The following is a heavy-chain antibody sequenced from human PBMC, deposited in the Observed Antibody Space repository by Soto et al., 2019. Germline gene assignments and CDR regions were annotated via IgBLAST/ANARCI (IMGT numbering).Heavy chain of an antibody. V-gene: IGHV1-18*01. CDR2: ISAYNGNT. CDR1: GYTFTSYG. D-gene: IGHD1-1*01. CDR3: ARASPSTGTTPFDY. Sequence: GASVKVSCKASGYTFTSYGISWVRQAPGQGLEWMGWISAYNGNTNYAQKLQGRVTMTTDTSTSTAYMELRSLRSDDTAVYYRARASPSTGTTPFDYWGQGTLVTVSS. J-gene: IGHJ4*02.